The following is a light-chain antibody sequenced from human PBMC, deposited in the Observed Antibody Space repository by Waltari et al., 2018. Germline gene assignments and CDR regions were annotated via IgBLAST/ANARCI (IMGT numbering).Light chain of an antibody. CDR3: HQYHSYST. J-gene: IGKJ1*01. V-gene: IGKV1-5*03. CDR2: KAS. CDR1: QSISGW. Sequence: DIQMTQSPSTLSASVGDRVTITCRASQSISGWLAWYQQKPGKAPKLLFYKASNLQTGVPSRFSASGSGTEFTLIISSLQPDDFATYYCHQYHSYSTFGQGTKVEVK.